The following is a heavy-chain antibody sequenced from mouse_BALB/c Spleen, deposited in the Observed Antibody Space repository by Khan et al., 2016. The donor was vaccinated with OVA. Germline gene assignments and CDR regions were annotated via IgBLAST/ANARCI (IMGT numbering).Heavy chain of an antibody. D-gene: IGHD1-1*01. Sequence: EVKLMESGGDLVKPGGSLKLSCAASGFTFSTYGMSWVRQTPDKRLEWVATVSTGGSYTYYPDSVKGRFTISRDNAKNTLYLQMGGLKSEDTAMCYCTRLADYYVNEGFAYWGQGTLATVSA. V-gene: IGHV5-6*01. J-gene: IGHJ3*01. CDR3: TRLADYYVNEGFAY. CDR2: VSTGGSYT. CDR1: GFTFSTYG.